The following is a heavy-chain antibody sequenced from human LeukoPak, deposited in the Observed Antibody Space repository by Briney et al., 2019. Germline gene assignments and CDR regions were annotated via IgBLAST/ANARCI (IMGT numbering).Heavy chain of an antibody. D-gene: IGHD3-16*01. CDR2: IKHDGSEK. CDR1: RFTFSAYW. CDR3: VRDYTVYWYFDL. J-gene: IGHJ2*01. V-gene: IGHV3-7*01. Sequence: GGSLRLSCAASRFTFSAYWMSWVRQAPGKGLEWVANIKHDGSEKYSVDSVKGRFTISRDNAKSSLYLQMNNLRAEDTAVYYCVRDYTVYWYFDLWGRGTLVTVSS.